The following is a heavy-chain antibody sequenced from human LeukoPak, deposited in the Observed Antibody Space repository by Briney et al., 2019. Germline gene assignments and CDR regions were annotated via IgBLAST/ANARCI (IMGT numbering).Heavy chain of an antibody. Sequence: ASVKVSCKASGYTFTGYYMHWVRQAPGQGLEWMGWINPNSGGTNYAQKFQGWVTMTRDTSISTAYMELSRLRSDDTAVYYCARDSLYCSGGSCYWGPNWFDPWGQGTLVTVSS. CDR3: ARDSLYCSGGSCYWGPNWFDP. V-gene: IGHV1-2*04. J-gene: IGHJ5*02. CDR1: GYTFTGYY. CDR2: INPNSGGT. D-gene: IGHD2-15*01.